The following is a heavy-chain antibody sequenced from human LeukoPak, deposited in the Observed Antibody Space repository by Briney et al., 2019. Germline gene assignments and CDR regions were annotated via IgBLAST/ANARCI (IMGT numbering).Heavy chain of an antibody. CDR2: IYTSGST. Sequence: SETLSLTCTVSGGSISSGSYYWSWIRQPAGKGLEWIGRIYTSGSTNYNPSLKSRVTISVDTSKNQFSLKLSSVTAADTAVYYCARGDPISGNYHSATPNFDYWGQGTLVTVSS. V-gene: IGHV4-61*02. CDR1: GGSISSGSYY. D-gene: IGHD1-26*01. CDR3: ARGDPISGNYHSATPNFDY. J-gene: IGHJ4*02.